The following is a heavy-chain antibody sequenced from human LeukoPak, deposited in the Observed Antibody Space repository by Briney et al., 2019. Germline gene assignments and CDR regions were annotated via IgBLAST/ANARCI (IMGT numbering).Heavy chain of an antibody. CDR3: AKAALVGTHYFDH. CDR1: GGIFSSYA. J-gene: IGHJ4*02. D-gene: IGHD3-3*02. CDR2: IITVFGTA. V-gene: IGHV1-69*06. Sequence: ASVKVSCKASGGIFSSYAISWVRQAPGQGREWMGRIITVFGTANYAQKFEGRVTITADKSASTVYMELSSLRSEDTAVYYCAKAALVGTHYFDHWGQGTLVTVSS.